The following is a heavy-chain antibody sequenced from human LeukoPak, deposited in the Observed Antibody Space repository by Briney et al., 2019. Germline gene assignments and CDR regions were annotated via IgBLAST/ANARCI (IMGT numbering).Heavy chain of an antibody. CDR1: GGSISSYY. CDR3: ARVVRGVVTSNWFDP. D-gene: IGHD2-21*02. J-gene: IGHJ5*02. CDR2: VASSGTS. Sequence: SETLSLTCTVSGGSISSYYWTWIRQTPGKELEWIGFVASSGTSNYNPSLKSRVSISIDTSKNQFSLALTSVTPADTAVYYCARVVRGVVTSNWFDPWGQGTLVSVSS. V-gene: IGHV4-59*01.